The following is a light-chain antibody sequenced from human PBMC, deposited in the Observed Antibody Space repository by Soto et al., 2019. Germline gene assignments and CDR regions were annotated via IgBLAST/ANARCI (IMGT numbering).Light chain of an antibody. CDR1: QAIRND. Sequence: IQITQSPSSLSASVGDRVTITCRASQAIRNDLGWYQQKPGKAPNLLIFGASNLQVGVPVRFSASGSGTNFTLTISNLQPEDFASYYCLQDYTYPWTFGQGTKVDI. CDR2: GAS. CDR3: LQDYTYPWT. J-gene: IGKJ1*01. V-gene: IGKV1-6*01.